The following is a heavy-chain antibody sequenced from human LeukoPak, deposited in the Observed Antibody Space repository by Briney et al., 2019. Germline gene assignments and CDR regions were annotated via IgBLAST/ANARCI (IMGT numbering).Heavy chain of an antibody. J-gene: IGHJ4*02. CDR1: GYTFTSNY. CDR2: IYPRDGST. Sequence: ASVKASCKASGYTFTSNYIHWVRQAPGQGLEWMGMIYPRDGSTSYAQKFQGRVTVTRDTSTSTVHMELSGLRSEDTAVYYCARDQEGFDYWGQGTLVTVSS. V-gene: IGHV1-46*01. CDR3: ARDQEGFDY.